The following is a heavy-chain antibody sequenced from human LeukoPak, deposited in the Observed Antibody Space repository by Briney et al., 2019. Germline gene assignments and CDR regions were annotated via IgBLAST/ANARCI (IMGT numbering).Heavy chain of an antibody. CDR1: GGSISSSSYY. CDR2: IYYSGST. Sequence: PSETLSLTCTVSGGSISSSSYYWGWIRQPPGKGLEWIGIIYYSGSTYYNPSLKSRLSISVDTSKNQFSLKLSSVTATDTAVYYCARRGYCSSTSCYEYWFDPWGQGTLVTVSS. D-gene: IGHD2-2*01. CDR3: ARRGYCSSTSCYEYWFDP. J-gene: IGHJ5*02. V-gene: IGHV4-39*01.